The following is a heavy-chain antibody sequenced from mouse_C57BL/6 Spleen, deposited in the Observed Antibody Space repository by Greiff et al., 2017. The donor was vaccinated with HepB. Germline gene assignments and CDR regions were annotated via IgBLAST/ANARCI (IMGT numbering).Heavy chain of an antibody. D-gene: IGHD2-4*01. CDR2: ISDGGSYT. J-gene: IGHJ3*01. Sequence: EVMLVESGGGLVKPGGSLKLSCAASGFTFSSYAMSWVRQTPEKRLEWVATISDGGSYTYYPDNVKGRFTISRDNAKNNLYLQMSHLKSEDTAMYYCARDLDYDYPWFAYWGQGTLVTVSA. CDR3: ARDLDYDYPWFAY. V-gene: IGHV5-4*01. CDR1: GFTFSSYA.